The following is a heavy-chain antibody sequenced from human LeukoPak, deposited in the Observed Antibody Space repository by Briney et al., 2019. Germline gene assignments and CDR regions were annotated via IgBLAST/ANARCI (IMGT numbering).Heavy chain of an antibody. V-gene: IGHV4-59*08. D-gene: IGHD3-3*01. CDR2: IYYRGST. CDR3: ARQETYYDFWSGYYNGGWFDP. Sequence: SETLSLTCTVSGGSISSYDWSWIRHPPGKGLEWIGYIYYRGSTNYNPSRKSRVTISVDTSKNQFALKLSSVTAVDTAVNYCARQETYYDFWSGYYNGGWFDPWGQGTLVTVSS. CDR1: GGSISSYD. J-gene: IGHJ5*02.